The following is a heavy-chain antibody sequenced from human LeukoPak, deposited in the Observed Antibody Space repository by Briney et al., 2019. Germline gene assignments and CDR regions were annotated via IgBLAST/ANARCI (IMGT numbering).Heavy chain of an antibody. CDR1: GYSINSGYY. J-gene: IGHJ4*02. Sequence: SETLSLTCAVSGYSINSGYYWGWIRQPPGTGVEWIGTIYRSGTTHYNSSLQSRVTISGDTSKNQFSLNLRSVTAADTAVYYCARHTDFWDYWGQGTLATVSS. CDR3: ARHTDFWDY. V-gene: IGHV4-38-2*01. D-gene: IGHD3-3*01. CDR2: IYRSGTT.